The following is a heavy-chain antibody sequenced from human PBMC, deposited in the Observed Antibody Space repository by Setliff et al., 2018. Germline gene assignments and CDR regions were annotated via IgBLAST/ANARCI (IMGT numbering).Heavy chain of an antibody. D-gene: IGHD2-21*02. Sequence: PSETLSLTCTVSGYSISSGYIWGWIRQPPGKGLEWVRNIGHTGSIHYIPSLKSRLTISRDTSKNQVSLKLNSVTATDTAVYYCARDLGHGGDSYYWGQGILVTVSS. CDR1: GYSISSGYI. CDR2: IGHTGSI. V-gene: IGHV4-38-2*02. CDR3: ARDLGHGGDSYY. J-gene: IGHJ4*02.